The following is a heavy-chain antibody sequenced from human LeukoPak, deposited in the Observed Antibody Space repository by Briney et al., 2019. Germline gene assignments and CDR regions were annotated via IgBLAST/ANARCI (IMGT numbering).Heavy chain of an antibody. D-gene: IGHD1-26*01. CDR3: AKQGSGNLQNYYFDY. J-gene: IGHJ4*02. CDR2: IWYGGSNK. CDR1: GFTFSSYG. V-gene: IGHV3-30*02. Sequence: GGSLRLSCAASGFTFSSYGMHWVRQAPGKGLEWVAVIWYGGSNKYYADSVKGRFTISRDNSKNTLYLQMNSLRAEDTAVYYCAKQGSGNLQNYYFDYWGQGTLVTVSS.